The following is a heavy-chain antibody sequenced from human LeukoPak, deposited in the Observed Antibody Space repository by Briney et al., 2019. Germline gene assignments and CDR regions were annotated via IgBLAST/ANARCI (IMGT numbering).Heavy chain of an antibody. CDR2: IRYDGTNK. Sequence: GGSLRLSCTASRFSFSNYGMHWVRQAPGKGLEWVAFIRYDGTNKYYADSVKGRFTISRDNSKNTLYLQMNSLRAEDTAVYYCARGGRGTVGAFDIWGQGTMVTVSS. J-gene: IGHJ3*02. CDR3: ARGGRGTVGAFDI. V-gene: IGHV3-30*02. D-gene: IGHD3-16*01. CDR1: RFSFSNYG.